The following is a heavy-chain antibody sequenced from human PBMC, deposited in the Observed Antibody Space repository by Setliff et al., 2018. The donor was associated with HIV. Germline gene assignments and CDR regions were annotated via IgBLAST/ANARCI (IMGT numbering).Heavy chain of an antibody. D-gene: IGHD4-17*01. CDR1: GSNFENYA. Sequence: ASVKVSCKTSGSNFENYAINWVRQAPGQGLEWMGWINANSGSPTYAQAFTGRFLFCVDTVVATAYRHINNLKTEDTAIYFCARGLYGDYGGDLNWLDPWGHGTRVTVSS. CDR2: INANSGSP. V-gene: IGHV7-4-1*02. J-gene: IGHJ5*02. CDR3: ARGLYGDYGGDLNWLDP.